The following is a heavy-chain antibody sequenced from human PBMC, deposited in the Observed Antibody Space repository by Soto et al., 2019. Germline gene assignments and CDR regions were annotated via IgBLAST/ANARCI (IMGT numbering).Heavy chain of an antibody. CDR1: GYTFTSYD. CDR3: VRAGVRGVTYYYYYMDV. J-gene: IGHJ6*03. D-gene: IGHD3-10*01. V-gene: IGHV1-8*01. CDR2: MNPNSGNT. Sequence: QVQLVQSGAEVKKPGASVKVSCKASGYTFTSYDINWVRQATGQGLEWMGWMNPNSGNTGYAQKFQGRVTMTRNTSISTAYMELSSLRSEDTAVYYCVRAGVRGVTYYYYYMDVWGKGTTVTVSS.